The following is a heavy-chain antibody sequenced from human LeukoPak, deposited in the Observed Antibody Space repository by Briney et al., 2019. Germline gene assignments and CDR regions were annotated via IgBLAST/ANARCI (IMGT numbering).Heavy chain of an antibody. V-gene: IGHV1-69*05. D-gene: IGHD3-3*01. CDR2: IIPIFGTA. J-gene: IGHJ5*02. Sequence: GASVTVSCKASGGTFSSYAISWVRQAPGQGLEWMGGIIPIFGTANYAQKFQGRVTITTDESTSTAYMELSSLRSEDTAVYYCARVAALEGFDPWGQGTLVTVSS. CDR3: ARVAALEGFDP. CDR1: GGTFSSYA.